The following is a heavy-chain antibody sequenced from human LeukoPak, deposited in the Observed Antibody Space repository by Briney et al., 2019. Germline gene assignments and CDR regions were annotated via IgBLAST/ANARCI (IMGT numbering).Heavy chain of an antibody. J-gene: IGHJ4*02. CDR3: AKDRPGIAADYYFDY. Sequence: GRSLRLSCAASGFTFSSYGMHWVRQAPGKGLEWVAVISYDGSNKYYADSVKGRFTISRDNSKNTLYLQMNSLRAEDTAVYYCAKDRPGIAADYYFDYWGQGTLVTVSS. D-gene: IGHD6-13*01. CDR1: GFTFSSYG. V-gene: IGHV3-30*18. CDR2: ISYDGSNK.